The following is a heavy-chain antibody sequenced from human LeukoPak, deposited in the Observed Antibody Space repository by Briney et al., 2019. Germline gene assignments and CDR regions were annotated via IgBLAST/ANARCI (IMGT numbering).Heavy chain of an antibody. CDR2: ISYDASNE. D-gene: IGHD3-3*01. CDR3: AREAGSGYYDFWSGYIDY. V-gene: IGHV3-30-3*01. J-gene: IGHJ4*02. CDR1: GFTFSNYA. Sequence: PGGSLRLSCAASGFTFSNYALHWVRQAPGKGLEWVAFISYDASNEYYADSVKGRFTISRDNSKNTLYLQMNSLRAEDTAVYYCAREAGSGYYDFWSGYIDYWGQGTLVTVSS.